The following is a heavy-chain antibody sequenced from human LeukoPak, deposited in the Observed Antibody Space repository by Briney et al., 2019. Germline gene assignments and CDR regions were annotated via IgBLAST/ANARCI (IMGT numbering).Heavy chain of an antibody. V-gene: IGHV3-23*01. CDR1: GFTFSSYA. J-gene: IGHJ5*02. CDR3: ASASSSWLIWFDP. Sequence: GGSLRLSCAASGFTFSSYAMSWVRQAPGRGLEWVSAISGSGGSTYYADSVKGRFTISRDNAKNSLYLQMNSLRAEDTAVYYCASASSSWLIWFDPWGQGTLVTVSS. CDR2: ISGSGGST. D-gene: IGHD6-13*01.